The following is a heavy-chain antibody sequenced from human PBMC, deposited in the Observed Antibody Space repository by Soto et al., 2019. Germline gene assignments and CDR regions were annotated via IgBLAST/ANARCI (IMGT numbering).Heavy chain of an antibody. J-gene: IGHJ2*01. V-gene: IGHV1-69-2*01. CDR1: GYTFTDYY. CDR3: ATASAIAGRLWYFDV. CDR2: LDPEDGDT. D-gene: IGHD6-6*01. Sequence: EVQLVQSGPEVKKPGTTVKISCKISGYTFTDYYIYWVQQAPGKGLEWMGHLDPEDGDTIYAEKFQGRVTITADTYTDTAYMELSSLRSQDTAVYYCATASAIAGRLWYFDVWGRGTLVTVSS.